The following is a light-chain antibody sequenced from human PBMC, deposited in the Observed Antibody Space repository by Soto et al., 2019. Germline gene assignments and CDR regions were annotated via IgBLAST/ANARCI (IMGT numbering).Light chain of an antibody. CDR3: ETWDSNSRV. Sequence: QTVVTQSSSASASLGSSVKLTCTLSSGHSSNIIAWHHQQPGKAPRYLMRLEGSGGYNKGSGVPDRFSGSSSGADRYLTISNLQSEDEAEYYCETWDSNSRVFGGGTKLTVL. V-gene: IGLV4-60*03. CDR2: LEGSGGY. CDR1: SGHSSNI. J-gene: IGLJ2*01.